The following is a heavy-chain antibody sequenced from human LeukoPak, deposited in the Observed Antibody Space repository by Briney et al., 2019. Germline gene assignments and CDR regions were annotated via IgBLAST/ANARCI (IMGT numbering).Heavy chain of an antibody. CDR2: INSDGSYT. D-gene: IGHD6-13*01. CDR3: ARDISYSTAI. CDR1: GFTFSIYW. J-gene: IGHJ3*02. V-gene: IGHV3-74*01. Sequence: GGSLRLSCAASGFTFSIYWMHWVRQAPGKGLVWVSHINSDGSYTTYADSVKGRFTISRDNAKNTLYLQMNSLRAEDTAVYYCARDISYSTAIWGQGTMVTVSS.